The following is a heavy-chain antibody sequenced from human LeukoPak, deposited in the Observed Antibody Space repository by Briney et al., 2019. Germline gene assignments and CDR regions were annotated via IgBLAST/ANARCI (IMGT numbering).Heavy chain of an antibody. CDR1: GGSFSGYY. J-gene: IGHJ4*02. CDR2: INHSGST. V-gene: IGHV4-34*01. CDR3: ARGLAIFGVVGRYLFDY. Sequence: PSETLSLTCAVYGGSFSGYYWSWIRQPPGKGLEWIGEINHSGSTNYNPSLKSRVTISVDTSKNQFSLRLSSVTAADTAVYYCARGLAIFGVVGRYLFDYWGQGTLVTVSS. D-gene: IGHD3-3*01.